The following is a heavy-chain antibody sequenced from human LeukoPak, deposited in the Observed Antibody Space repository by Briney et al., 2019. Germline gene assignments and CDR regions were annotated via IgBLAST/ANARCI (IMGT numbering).Heavy chain of an antibody. Sequence: GRSLRLSCTVSGFTFSTYAMHWVRQAPGKGLEWVAVIAYDGSNTYYLDSVKGRFTISRDNSENTLYLQMNSLRAEDTAVYYCAKDIGSTPLYNWFDPWGQGTLVTVSS. J-gene: IGHJ5*02. CDR1: GFTFSTYA. CDR3: AKDIGSTPLYNWFDP. D-gene: IGHD2-2*01. CDR2: IAYDGSNT. V-gene: IGHV3-33*03.